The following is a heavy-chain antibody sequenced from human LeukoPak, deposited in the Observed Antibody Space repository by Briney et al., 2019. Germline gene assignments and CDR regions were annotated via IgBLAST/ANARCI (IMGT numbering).Heavy chain of an antibody. CDR3: ARVPIVVVPAAITAYYYYYGMDV. CDR1: GFTFSSYE. V-gene: IGHV3-48*03. CDR2: ISSSGSTI. Sequence: GGSLRRSCAASGFTFSSYEMNWVRQAPGKGLEWVSYISSSGSTIYYADSVKGRFTISRDNAKNSLYLQMNSLRAEDTAVYYCARVPIVVVPAAITAYYYYYGMDVWGQGTTVTVSS. D-gene: IGHD2-2*02. J-gene: IGHJ6*02.